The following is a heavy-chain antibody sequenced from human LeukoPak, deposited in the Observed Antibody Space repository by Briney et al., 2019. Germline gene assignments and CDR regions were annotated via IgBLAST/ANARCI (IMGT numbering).Heavy chain of an antibody. CDR3: ALSYFDS. V-gene: IGHV3-7*03. J-gene: IGHJ4*02. CDR2: IKQDGGEK. Sequence: GGSLRLPCVASGYTFSNYWMSWVRQAPGKGLEWVANIKQDGGEKYYVDSVKGRFTVSRDNAKNSLYLQMNSLRADDTAVYYCALSYFDSWGQGILVTVSS. CDR1: GYTFSNYW.